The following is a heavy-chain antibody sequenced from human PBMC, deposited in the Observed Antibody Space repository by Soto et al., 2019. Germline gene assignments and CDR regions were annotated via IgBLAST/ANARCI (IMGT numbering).Heavy chain of an antibody. D-gene: IGHD1-1*01. V-gene: IGHV1-18*01. CDR2: ITPNNEDT. CDR1: GFRFTNYG. Sequence: QVQLVQSGAEVKKPGASVRVSCETSGFRFTNYGFTWVRQAPGQGLEWMGWITPNNEDTHYAQKFQGRVTMTTDTGTGTVYMELRSLRSDHTAMYYCARKGTGRPSDSWGQGTLVTVSS. CDR3: ARKGTGRPSDS. J-gene: IGHJ4*02.